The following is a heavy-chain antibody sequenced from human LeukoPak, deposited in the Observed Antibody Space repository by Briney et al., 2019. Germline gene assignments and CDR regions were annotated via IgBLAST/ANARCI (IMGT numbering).Heavy chain of an antibody. CDR3: ARVNWNAGNWFDP. CDR1: GFTFSSYW. J-gene: IGHJ5*02. D-gene: IGHD1-20*01. Sequence: GGSLRLSCAASGFTFSSYWMSWVRQAPGKGLEWVANIKQDGSEKYYVDSVKGRFTISRDNAKNSLYLQMNSLRAEDTAVYYCARVNWNAGNWFDPWGQGTLVTVSS. V-gene: IGHV3-7*04. CDR2: IKQDGSEK.